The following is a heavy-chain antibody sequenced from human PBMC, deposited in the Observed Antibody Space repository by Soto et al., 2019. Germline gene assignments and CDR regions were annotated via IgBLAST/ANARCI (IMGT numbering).Heavy chain of an antibody. V-gene: IGHV4-59*01. CDR3: ARESGYYGMDV. CDR2: IYYSGST. Sequence: LSLTCTVSGGSISSYYWSWIRQPPGKGLEWIGYIYYSGSTNYNPSLKSRVTISVDTSKNQFSLKLSSVTAADTAVYYCARESGYYGMDVWGQGTTVTVSS. J-gene: IGHJ6*02. CDR1: GGSISSYY. D-gene: IGHD1-26*01.